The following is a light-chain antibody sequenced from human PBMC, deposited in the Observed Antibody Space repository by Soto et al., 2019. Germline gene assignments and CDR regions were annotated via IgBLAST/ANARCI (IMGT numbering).Light chain of an antibody. CDR3: QEYNSYPHT. Sequence: DIQMTQSPSTLSAYLGEGVTITCRASQSVRSLLAWYQQKPGEAPKLLIYDASDLESGVPSRFSGSGSGTDFTLTICCLQPEDFATYYCQEYNSYPHTFGGGAKVDI. J-gene: IGKJ4*01. V-gene: IGKV1-5*01. CDR1: QSVRSL. CDR2: DAS.